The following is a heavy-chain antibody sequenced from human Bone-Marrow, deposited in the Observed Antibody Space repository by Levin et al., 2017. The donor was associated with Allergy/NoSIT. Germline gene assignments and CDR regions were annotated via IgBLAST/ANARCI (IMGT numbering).Heavy chain of an antibody. V-gene: IGHV4-31*03. J-gene: IGHJ4*02. Sequence: SETLSLTCTVSGGSISSGGYYWSWIRQHPGKGLEWIGYIYYSGSTYYNPSLKSRVTISVDTSKNQFSLKLSSVTAADTAVYYCARGATMILDYWGQGTLVTVSS. D-gene: IGHD1-26*01. CDR1: GGSISSGGYY. CDR2: IYYSGST. CDR3: ARGATMILDY.